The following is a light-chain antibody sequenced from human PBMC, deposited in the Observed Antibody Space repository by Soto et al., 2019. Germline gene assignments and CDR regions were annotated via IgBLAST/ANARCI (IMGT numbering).Light chain of an antibody. Sequence: VGMTQTPATLSVSPWERATLSCRSSQSVSSKLAWYQQKPGQAPRLLIYGASTRATGIPARFSGSGSGTEFTLTISSLQSEDFAVYYCQQYNNWPPITFGQGTRLEIK. CDR2: GAS. CDR3: QQYNNWPPIT. CDR1: QSVSSK. J-gene: IGKJ5*01. V-gene: IGKV3-15*01.